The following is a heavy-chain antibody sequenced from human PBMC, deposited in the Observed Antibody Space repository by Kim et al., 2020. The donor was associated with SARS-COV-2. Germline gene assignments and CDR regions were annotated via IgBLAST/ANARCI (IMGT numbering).Heavy chain of an antibody. D-gene: IGHD3-10*01. CDR3: ARDGSAYVLLWFGEHYF. J-gene: IGHJ4*01. V-gene: IGHV3-30*04. CDR2: ISYDGSNK. Sequence: WGSLRLSCAASGFTFSSYAMHWVRQAPGKGLEWVAVISYDGSNKYYADSVKGRFTISRDNSKNTLYLQMNSLRAENTAVYYCARDGSAYVLLWFGEHYF. CDR1: GFTFSSYA.